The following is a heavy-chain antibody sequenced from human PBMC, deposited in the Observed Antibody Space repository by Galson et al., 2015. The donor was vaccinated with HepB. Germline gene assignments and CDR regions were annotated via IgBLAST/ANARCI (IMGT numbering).Heavy chain of an antibody. Sequence: VKVSCKVSGYTFTDYYMHWVQQAPGKGLEWMGLVDPEDGETIYAEKFQGRVTITADTSTDTAYMELSSLRSEDTAVYYCATDRSPAVGDGDLDYWGQGTLVTVSS. CDR3: ATDRSPAVGDGDLDY. V-gene: IGHV1-69-2*01. CDR1: GYTFTDYY. J-gene: IGHJ4*02. CDR2: VDPEDGET. D-gene: IGHD4-17*01.